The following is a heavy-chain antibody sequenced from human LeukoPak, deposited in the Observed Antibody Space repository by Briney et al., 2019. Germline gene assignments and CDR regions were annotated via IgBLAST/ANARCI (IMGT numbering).Heavy chain of an antibody. D-gene: IGHD6-19*01. V-gene: IGHV7-4-1*02. CDR3: ARGPFSSGWYVVY. J-gene: IGHJ4*02. CDR2: INTNTGNP. CDR1: GYSLTSYA. Sequence: GASVKVSCKASGYSLTSYAMNWVRQAPGQGLEWMGWINTNTGNPTYAQGFTGRFVFSLDTSVSTAYLQISSLKAEDTAVYYCARGPFSSGWYVVYWGQGTLVTVSS.